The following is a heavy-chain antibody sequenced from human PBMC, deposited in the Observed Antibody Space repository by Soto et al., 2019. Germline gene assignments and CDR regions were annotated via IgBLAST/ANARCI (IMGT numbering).Heavy chain of an antibody. CDR3: ARGLVSSSGWRQEGYYYYGMDV. V-gene: IGHV3-33*01. CDR2: IWYDGSNK. D-gene: IGHD6-19*01. Sequence: PGGSLRLSCAASGFTFSSYGMHWVRQAPGKGLEWVAVIWYDGSNKYYADSVKGRFTISRDNSKNTLYLQMNSLRAEDTAVYYCARGLVSSSGWRQEGYYYYGMDVWGQGTTVTVSS. CDR1: GFTFSSYG. J-gene: IGHJ6*02.